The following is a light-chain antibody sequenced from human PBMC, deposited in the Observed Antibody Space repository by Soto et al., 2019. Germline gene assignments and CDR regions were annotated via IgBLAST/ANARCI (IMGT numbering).Light chain of an antibody. CDR3: QQYNGNPIT. J-gene: IGKJ5*01. V-gene: IGKV1-5*01. CDR2: DAS. CDR1: QSISTW. Sequence: DIQMTQSPSTLSASVGDRVTITCRASQSISTWLAWYQQKPGKAPKLLIFDASTLEGGVPSRFSGRGSGTEFTLTITSLQPDDFATYFCQQYNGNPITFGQGTRLEIK.